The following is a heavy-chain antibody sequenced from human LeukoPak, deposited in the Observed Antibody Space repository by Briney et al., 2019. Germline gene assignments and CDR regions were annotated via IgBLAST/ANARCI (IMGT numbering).Heavy chain of an antibody. CDR3: VKEPGNISAGY. V-gene: IGHV3-23*01. CDR2: ISGTGNSI. Sequence: PGGSLRLSCAASGFTFSSYWMHWVRQAPGKGLVWVSRISGTGNSIYYADSVKGRFTISRDNSKNTLFLQMNSLRAEDTAVYYCVKEPGNISAGYWGQGTLVTVSS. CDR1: GFTFSSYW. J-gene: IGHJ4*02. D-gene: IGHD2/OR15-2a*01.